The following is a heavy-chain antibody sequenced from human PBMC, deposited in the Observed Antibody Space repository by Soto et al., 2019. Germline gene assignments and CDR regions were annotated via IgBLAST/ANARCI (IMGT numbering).Heavy chain of an antibody. CDR1: GYTFTGYY. D-gene: IGHD3-3*01. J-gene: IGHJ4*02. V-gene: IGHV1-2*02. CDR3: ARAKTGDFWSGYYLHYFDY. Sequence: GASVKVSCKASGYTFTGYYMHWVRQAPGQGLEWMGWINPNSGGTNYAQKFQGRVTMTRDTPISTAYMELSRLRSDDTAVYYCARAKTGDFWSGYYLHYFDYWGQGTLVTVAS. CDR2: INPNSGGT.